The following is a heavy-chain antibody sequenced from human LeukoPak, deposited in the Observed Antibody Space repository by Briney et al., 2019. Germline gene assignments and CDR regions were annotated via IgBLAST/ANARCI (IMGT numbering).Heavy chain of an antibody. D-gene: IGHD3-22*01. CDR1: GFTFSNAC. V-gene: IGHV3-15*01. CDR3: TTDPTPVYYYDSSGSIDS. Sequence: PGGSLRLSCAASGFTFSNACISCGRETPGEGLEWVGRIKSKTDGGTTDYAARVKGRFTISRDDSKNTLYLQMNSLKPEDTAVYYCTTDPTPVYYYDSSGSIDSWGQGNLVTVSS. CDR2: IKSKTDGGTT. J-gene: IGHJ4*02.